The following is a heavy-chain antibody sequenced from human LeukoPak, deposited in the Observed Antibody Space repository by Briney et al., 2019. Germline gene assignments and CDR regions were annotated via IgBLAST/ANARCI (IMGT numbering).Heavy chain of an antibody. V-gene: IGHV4-39*01. J-gene: IGHJ4*02. CDR1: GDAITSSSYY. CDR3: AKTVTAIAPWYFDY. Sequence: SETLSLTCNVSGDAITSSSYYWGWIRQPPGKGLEWIGSIYYSGSTYYNPSLKSRVTISVDKSKNQFSLTLSSVTAADTAVYYCAKTVTAIAPWYFDYWGQGTLVTVSS. D-gene: IGHD2-21*02. CDR2: IYYSGST.